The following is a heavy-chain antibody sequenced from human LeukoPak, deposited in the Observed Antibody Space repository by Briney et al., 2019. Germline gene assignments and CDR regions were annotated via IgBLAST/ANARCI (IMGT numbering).Heavy chain of an antibody. V-gene: IGHV4-59*08. CDR3: ARHSIASDGARLFDY. D-gene: IGHD2-21*01. Sequence: PSETLSLTCTLSGGSLSSYHWSWFRLPPGKGLEWMGHVFYTGKAAYNPSLKSRVSMSVDTSKNQFSLKLTSVTAADTAVYYCARHSIASDGARLFDYWGRGTLVTVSS. CDR2: VFYTGKA. CDR1: GGSLSSYH. J-gene: IGHJ4*02.